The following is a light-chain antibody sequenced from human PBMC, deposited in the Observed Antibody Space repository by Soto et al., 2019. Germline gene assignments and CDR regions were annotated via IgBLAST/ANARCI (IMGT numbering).Light chain of an antibody. J-gene: IGKJ2*01. CDR1: QSITYW. CDR3: QQYHSFSFT. CDR2: DVF. V-gene: IGKV1-5*01. Sequence: DIQMTQSPSSLSASVGDRVTITCRASQSITYWLAWYQQKPGRAPKLLIYDVFNLQSGVPSRFSGSGSGTEFTLTISRLQPDDSATYDCQQYHSFSFTFGQGTKLEIK.